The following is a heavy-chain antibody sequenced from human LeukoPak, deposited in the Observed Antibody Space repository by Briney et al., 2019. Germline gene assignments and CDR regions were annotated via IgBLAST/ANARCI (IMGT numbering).Heavy chain of an antibody. CDR3: ARGFQLPHPLEDWLDP. V-gene: IGHV1-2*02. Sequence: ASVKVSCKASGYTFTGYYIHWVRQAPGQGLEWMAWINPNSGGRNYAQKFQGRLTVTRDTSISTSYMELSRPTSDDTAVYFCARGFQLPHPLEDWLDPWGQGTLVTVSS. CDR2: INPNSGGR. CDR1: GYTFTGYY. D-gene: IGHD2-2*01. J-gene: IGHJ5*02.